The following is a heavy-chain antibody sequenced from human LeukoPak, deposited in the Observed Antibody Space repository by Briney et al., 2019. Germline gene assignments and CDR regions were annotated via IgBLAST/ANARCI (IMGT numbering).Heavy chain of an antibody. V-gene: IGHV1-18*01. CDR2: ISAYNGNT. Sequence: ASVKVSCKASGYTFTSYGISWVRQAPGQGLEWMGWISAYNGNTNYAQKLQGRVTMTTDTSTSTAYMELSSLRSEDTAVYYCAREGTVTSGHDAFDIWGQGTMVTVSS. J-gene: IGHJ3*02. D-gene: IGHD4-17*01. CDR1: GYTFTSYG. CDR3: AREGTVTSGHDAFDI.